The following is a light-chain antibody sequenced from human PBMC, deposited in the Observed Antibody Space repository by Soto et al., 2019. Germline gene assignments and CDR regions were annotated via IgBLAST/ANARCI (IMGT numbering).Light chain of an antibody. J-gene: IGKJ5*01. CDR3: QQHYSTPIT. CDR1: QSVLYSSNNKNY. CDR2: WAS. Sequence: DIVMTQSPDSLAVSLGERATINCKSSQSVLYSSNNKNYLAWYQQKPGQPPKLLFYWASTRESGVPDRFSGSGSGTDFTFTISSLQAEDVAVYYCQQHYSTPITFGQGTRLEIK. V-gene: IGKV4-1*01.